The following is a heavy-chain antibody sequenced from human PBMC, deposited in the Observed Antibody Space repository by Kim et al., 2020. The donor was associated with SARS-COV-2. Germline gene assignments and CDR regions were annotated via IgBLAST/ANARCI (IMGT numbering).Heavy chain of an antibody. J-gene: IGHJ3*02. D-gene: IGHD6-19*01. CDR3: ASTQTQWLSDAFDI. Sequence: GGSLRLSCAASGFTFSSYSMNWVRQAPGKGLEWVSYISSSSSTIYYADSVKRRFTISRDNAKNSLYLQMNSLRDEDTAVYYCASTQTQWLSDAFDIWGQGTMVTVSS. CDR2: ISSSSSTI. CDR1: GFTFSSYS. V-gene: IGHV3-48*02.